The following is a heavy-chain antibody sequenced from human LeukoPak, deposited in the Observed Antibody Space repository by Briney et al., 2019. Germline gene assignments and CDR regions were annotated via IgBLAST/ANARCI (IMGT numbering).Heavy chain of an antibody. CDR2: IIPIFGTA. CDR3: ARDCSSTSCYGGGNDY. J-gene: IGHJ4*02. V-gene: IGHV1-69*01. Sequence: GASVKVSCKASGGTFSSYAISWVRQAPGEGLEWMGGIIPIFGTANYAQKFQGRVTITADESTSTAYMELSSLRSEDTAVYYCARDCSSTSCYGGGNDYWGQGTLVTVSS. CDR1: GGTFSSYA. D-gene: IGHD2-2*01.